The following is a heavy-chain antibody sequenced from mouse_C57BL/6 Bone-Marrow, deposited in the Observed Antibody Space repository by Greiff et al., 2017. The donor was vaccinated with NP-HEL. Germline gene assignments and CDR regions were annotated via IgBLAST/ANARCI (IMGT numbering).Heavy chain of an antibody. CDR2: INSDGGST. Sequence: EVKVVESGGGLVQPGESLKLSCESNEYEFPSHDMSWVRKTPEKRLELVAAINSDGGSTYYPDTMERRFIISRDNTKKTLYLQLSSLRSEDTALYYCARQGYLYAMDYWGQGTSVTVSS. V-gene: IGHV5-2*01. D-gene: IGHD3-1*01. J-gene: IGHJ4*01. CDR3: ARQGYLYAMDY. CDR1: EYEFPSHD.